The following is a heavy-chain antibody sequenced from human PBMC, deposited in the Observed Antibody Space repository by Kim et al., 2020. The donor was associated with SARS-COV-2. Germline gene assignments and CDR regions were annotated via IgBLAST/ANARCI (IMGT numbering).Heavy chain of an antibody. CDR3: AKGVNYDILTGYGA. CDR2: ISSTSNYF. V-gene: IGHV3-21*01. D-gene: IGHD3-9*01. Sequence: GGSLRLSCTASGFTFNSYTMNWVRQAPGKGLEWVSPISSTSNYFYYADSVKGRFTISRDNAKSSLFLQMNSLRAEDTAVYYCAKGVNYDILTGYGAWGQG. J-gene: IGHJ5*02. CDR1: GFTFNSYT.